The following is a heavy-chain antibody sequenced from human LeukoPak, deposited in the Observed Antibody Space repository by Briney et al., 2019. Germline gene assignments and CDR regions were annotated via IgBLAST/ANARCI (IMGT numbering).Heavy chain of an antibody. J-gene: IGHJ4*02. CDR1: GFTFSSYG. V-gene: IGHV3-48*04. CDR2: ISISGAII. CDR3: ARSRAPKDY. Sequence: GGSLRLSCAASGFTFSSYGMNWVRQAPGKGLEWVSYISISGAIIYYADSVKGRFTISRDNAKNSLFLQMNSLRAEDTAVYYCARSRAPKDYWGQGTLVTVSS.